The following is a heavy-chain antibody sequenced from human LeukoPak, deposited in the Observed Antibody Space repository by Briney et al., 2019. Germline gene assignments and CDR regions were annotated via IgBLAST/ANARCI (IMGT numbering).Heavy chain of an antibody. Sequence: GGSLRLSCAASGFTFSSYSMNWVRQAPGKGLEWVSSISSSSSYIYYADSVKGRFTISGDNAKNSLYLQMNSLRAEDSAVYYCARDLGNNRDGYNLGKDYWGQGTLVTVSS. J-gene: IGHJ4*02. V-gene: IGHV3-21*01. D-gene: IGHD5-24*01. CDR3: ARDLGNNRDGYNLGKDY. CDR1: GFTFSSYS. CDR2: ISSSSSYI.